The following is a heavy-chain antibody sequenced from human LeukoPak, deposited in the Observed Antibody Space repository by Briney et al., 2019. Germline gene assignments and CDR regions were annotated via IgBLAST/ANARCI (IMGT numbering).Heavy chain of an antibody. CDR1: GGSFSGYY. Sequence: PSETLSLTCAVYGGSFSGYYWSWIRQPPGKGLEWIGEINHSGSTNYNPSLKSRVTISVDTSKNQFSLKLSSVTAADTAVYYCARGLWFGELLYGGGQGTLVTVSS. D-gene: IGHD3-10*01. J-gene: IGHJ4*02. CDR3: ARGLWFGELLYG. V-gene: IGHV4-34*01. CDR2: INHSGST.